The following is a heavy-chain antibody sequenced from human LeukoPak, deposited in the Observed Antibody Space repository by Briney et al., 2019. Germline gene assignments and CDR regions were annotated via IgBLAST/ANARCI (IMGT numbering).Heavy chain of an antibody. D-gene: IGHD6-6*01. Sequence: SETLSLTCTVSGGSVSSGNYYWTWIRQPPGKGLEWIGHMFYSGSTNYNPSLKSRVTISLDTSKNRFSLKVNSVTAADTAVYYCARIGPSSSVSSPEWFDPWGQGTLVTVSS. CDR3: ARIGPSSSVSSPEWFDP. CDR2: MFYSGST. V-gene: IGHV4-61*01. J-gene: IGHJ5*02. CDR1: GGSVSSGNYY.